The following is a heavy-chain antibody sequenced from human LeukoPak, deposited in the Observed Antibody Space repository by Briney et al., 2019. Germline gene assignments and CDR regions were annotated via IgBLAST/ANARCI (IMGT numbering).Heavy chain of an antibody. J-gene: IGHJ6*03. D-gene: IGHD5-24*01. V-gene: IGHV4-59*01. CDR1: GGSISSYY. CDR2: IYDSGST. CDR3: TRGDGYNTYYYYYMDV. Sequence: SETLSLTCTVSGGSISSYYWSWIRQPPGKGLEWIGYIYDSGSTNYNPSLKSRVTISVDTSKNQFSLKLSSVTAADTAVYYCTRGDGYNTYYYYYMDVWGKGTTVTVSS.